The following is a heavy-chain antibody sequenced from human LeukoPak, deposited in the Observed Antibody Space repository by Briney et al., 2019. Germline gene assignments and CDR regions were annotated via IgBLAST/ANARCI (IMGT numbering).Heavy chain of an antibody. CDR3: ARGRYDFWSGYYRAWFDP. V-gene: IGHV4-34*01. CDR2: INHSGST. D-gene: IGHD3-3*01. J-gene: IGHJ5*02. Sequence: PSETLSLACAVYGGSFSGYYWSWIRQPPGKGLEWIGKINHSGSTNYNPSLKSRVTISVDTSKNQFSLKLSSVTAADTAVYYCARGRYDFWSGYYRAWFDPWGQGTLVTVSS. CDR1: GGSFSGYY.